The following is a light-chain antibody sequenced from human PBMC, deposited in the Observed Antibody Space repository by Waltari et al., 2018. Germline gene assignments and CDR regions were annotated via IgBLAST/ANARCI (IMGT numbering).Light chain of an antibody. CDR1: QSISSQ. CDR2: CAS. J-gene: IGKJ3*01. Sequence: EIVMTQSPATLSVSPGERATLSCRASQSISSQFAWYQQKPGQAPRLLIYCASTRATGIPARFSGSGSGTEFTLTISSLQSEDFAVYFCQQYHESPPITFGPGTKVDIK. V-gene: IGKV3-15*01. CDR3: QQYHESPPIT.